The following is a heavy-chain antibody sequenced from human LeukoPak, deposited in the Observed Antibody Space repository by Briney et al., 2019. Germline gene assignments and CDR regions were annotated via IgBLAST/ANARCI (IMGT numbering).Heavy chain of an antibody. D-gene: IGHD3-22*01. CDR1: GGSFSGYY. J-gene: IGHJ4*02. Sequence: ASETLSLTCAVYGGSFSGYYWSWIRQPPGKGLEWIGEINHSGSTNYNPSLKSRVTISVDTSKNQFSLKLSSVTAADTAVYFCARGPPTDYYDSSGFYYVFDYWGQGTLVTVSS. V-gene: IGHV4-34*01. CDR2: INHSGST. CDR3: ARGPPTDYYDSSGFYYVFDY.